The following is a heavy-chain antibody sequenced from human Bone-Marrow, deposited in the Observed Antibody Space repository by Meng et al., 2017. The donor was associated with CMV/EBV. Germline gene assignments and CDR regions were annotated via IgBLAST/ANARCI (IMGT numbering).Heavy chain of an antibody. Sequence: LRLSCAASGFTFSSYAMHWVRQAPGKGLEWVAVISYDGSNKYYADSVKGRFTISRDNSKNTLYLQMNSLRAEDTAVYYCASSDRGSGVRYGMDVWGQGTTVTVSS. CDR3: ASSDRGSGVRYGMDV. V-gene: IGHV3-30*04. D-gene: IGHD2-15*01. CDR2: ISYDGSNK. CDR1: GFTFSSYA. J-gene: IGHJ6*02.